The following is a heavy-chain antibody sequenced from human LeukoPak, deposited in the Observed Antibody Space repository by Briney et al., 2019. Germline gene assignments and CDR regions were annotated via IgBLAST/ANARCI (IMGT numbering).Heavy chain of an antibody. V-gene: IGHV4-30-2*01. CDR3: ARAEGAVISREEEWFDP. CDR2: IYHSGST. J-gene: IGHJ5*02. Sequence: SETLSLTCAVSGGFISSGGYSWSWIRQPPGKGLEWIGYIYHSGSTYYNPSLKSRVTISVDRSKNQFSLKLSSVTAADTAVYYCARAEGAVISREEEWFDPWGQGTLVTVSS. D-gene: IGHD2-21*01. CDR1: GGFISSGGYS.